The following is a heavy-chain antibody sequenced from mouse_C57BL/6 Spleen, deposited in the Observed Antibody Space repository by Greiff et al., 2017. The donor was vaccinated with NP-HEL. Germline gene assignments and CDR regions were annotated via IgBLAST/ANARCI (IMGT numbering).Heavy chain of an antibody. V-gene: IGHV1-76*01. Sequence: VQLQQSGAELVRPGASVKLSCKASGYTFTDYYINWVKQRPGQGLEWIARIYPGSGNTYYNEKFKGKATLTAEKSSSTAYMQLSSLTSEDSAVYFCARYDDYQDYYAMDYWGQGTAVTVSS. CDR2: IYPGSGNT. D-gene: IGHD2-4*01. CDR3: ARYDDYQDYYAMDY. CDR1: GYTFTDYY. J-gene: IGHJ4*01.